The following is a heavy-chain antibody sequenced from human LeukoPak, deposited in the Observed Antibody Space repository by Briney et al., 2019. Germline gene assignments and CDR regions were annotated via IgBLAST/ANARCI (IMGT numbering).Heavy chain of an antibody. D-gene: IGHD3-10*01. J-gene: IGHJ6*03. Sequence: ASVKVSCKASGYTFTGYGISWVRQAPGQGLEWMGWFSGYNGHTDYPQQFQGRVTMTTDTSTSTAYLELRSMTSDDTAVYYCARLAPHRVLWVDDNSDMDVWGKGTTVTVSS. CDR3: ARLAPHRVLWVDDNSDMDV. V-gene: IGHV1-18*01. CDR2: FSGYNGHT. CDR1: GYTFTGYG.